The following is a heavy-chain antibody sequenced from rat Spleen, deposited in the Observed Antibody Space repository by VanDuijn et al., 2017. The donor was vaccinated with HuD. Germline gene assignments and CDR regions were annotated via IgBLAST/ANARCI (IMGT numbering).Heavy chain of an antibody. CDR1: GFSLISHS. CDR3: ARENNNFGFDY. D-gene: IGHD1-10*01. Sequence: QVQLKESGPGLVEPSQTLSLTCTVSGFSLISHSLHWVRQPPGKGLEWMGVIWSNGNTNYTSALKSRLSISRDTSKSQVFLKMNSLQTEDIAPYYCARENNNFGFDYWGQGVMVTVSS. J-gene: IGHJ2*01. CDR2: IWSNGNT. V-gene: IGHV2-13*01.